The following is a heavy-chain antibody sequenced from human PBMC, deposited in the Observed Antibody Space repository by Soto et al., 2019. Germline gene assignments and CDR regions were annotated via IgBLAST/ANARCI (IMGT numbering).Heavy chain of an antibody. V-gene: IGHV1-18*01. CDR1: GYTFPTYG. Sequence: QVQLVQSGGEVKKPRASVRVSCRASGYTFPTYGIAWVRQAPGQGLEWMGWISVYNGFTHYAQKFRGRVTVTTETSTSTVHMELRSLSSDDTAVYYCAREFEGHSSSWPFDYWGQGTLVTVSA. D-gene: IGHD6-13*01. J-gene: IGHJ4*02. CDR3: AREFEGHSSSWPFDY. CDR2: ISVYNGFT.